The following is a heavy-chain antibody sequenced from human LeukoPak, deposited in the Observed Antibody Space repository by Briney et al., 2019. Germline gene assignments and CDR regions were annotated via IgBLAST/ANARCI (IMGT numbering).Heavy chain of an antibody. CDR1: EFTFITYD. Sequence: PGRSLTLSCAASEFTFITYDMHWVRQAPGKGLEWVAIISYDGNEKYYADSVKGRFTISRDNSKNTLYLQMNSLIADDTAVYYCTRGYGSFDNWGQGTLVIVSS. D-gene: IGHD3-10*01. CDR2: ISYDGNEK. J-gene: IGHJ4*02. CDR3: TRGYGSFDN. V-gene: IGHV3-30*03.